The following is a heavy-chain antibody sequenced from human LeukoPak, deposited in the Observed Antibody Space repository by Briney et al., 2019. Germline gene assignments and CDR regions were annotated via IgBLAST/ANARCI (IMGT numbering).Heavy chain of an antibody. J-gene: IGHJ6*02. CDR3: AKILTTVTSYYFGMDV. D-gene: IGHD4-17*01. CDR1: GFTFSSFA. V-gene: IGHV3-23*01. CDR2: ISGSGDNT. Sequence: GSLRLSWAASGFTFSSFAMSCVRQAPGKGLEWVSAISGSGDNTYYTDSVRGRFTISRDNSRNTLYLQMNSLRAEDTAVYYCAKILTTVTSYYFGMDVWGQGTTVTVSS.